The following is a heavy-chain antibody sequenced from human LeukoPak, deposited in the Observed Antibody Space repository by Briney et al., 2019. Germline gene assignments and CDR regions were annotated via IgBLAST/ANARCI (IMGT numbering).Heavy chain of an antibody. J-gene: IGHJ4*02. V-gene: IGHV1-46*01. CDR3: AMDSRPSYDISGYYYPGDY. D-gene: IGHD3-22*01. CDR2: INPSGCST. CDR1: GYTFTSYY. Sequence: ASVKVSCKATGYTFTSYYMHWVRQATGQGLEWVVIINPSGCSTSYAQQFQGRVTMTSDTSPSTDNQELSSLRSETTAVCYSAMDSRPSYDISGYYYPGDYWGQGTLVTVSS.